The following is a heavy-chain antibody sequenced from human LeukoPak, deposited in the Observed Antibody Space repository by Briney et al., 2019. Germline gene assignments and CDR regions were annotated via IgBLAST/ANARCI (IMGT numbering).Heavy chain of an antibody. V-gene: IGHV3-21*01. CDR3: ARVPYSGYHFDY. Sequence: GGSLRLSCAASGFTFNSYSMNWVRQAPGKGLEWVSSIGSSSSYIKYADSVMGRFTISRDNAKNSLYLQMNSLRAEDTAVYYCARVPYSGYHFDYWGQGTLVTVSS. D-gene: IGHD1-26*01. CDR2: IGSSSSYI. CDR1: GFTFNSYS. J-gene: IGHJ4*02.